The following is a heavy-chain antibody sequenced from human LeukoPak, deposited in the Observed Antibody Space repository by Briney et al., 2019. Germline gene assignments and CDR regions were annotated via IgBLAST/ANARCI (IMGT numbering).Heavy chain of an antibody. Sequence: GGSLRLSCAASGFTFSTYTMYWVRHPPGKSLEWVSIIGNNGGGIHYADSVRGRFTISRDNSKNALYLQMNSLRVEDTAVYYCAIDPNWGTHSWGQGVLVTVSS. CDR2: IGNNGGGI. CDR3: AIDPNWGTHS. D-gene: IGHD7-27*01. J-gene: IGHJ4*02. CDR1: GFTFSTYT. V-gene: IGHV3-23*01.